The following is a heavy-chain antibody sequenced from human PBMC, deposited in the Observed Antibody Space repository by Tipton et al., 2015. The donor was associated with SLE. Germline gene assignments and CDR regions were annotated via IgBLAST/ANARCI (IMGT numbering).Heavy chain of an antibody. V-gene: IGHV3-74*01. Sequence: LRLSCAASGFTFDDYAMHWVRQAPGKGLEWVSRINSDGSSTSYADSVKGRFTISRDNAKNTLYLQMNSLRAEDTAVYYCARAQGAGTVPFGYWGQGTLVTVSS. CDR2: INSDGSST. J-gene: IGHJ4*02. CDR3: ARAQGAGTVPFGY. CDR1: GFTFDDYA. D-gene: IGHD6-13*01.